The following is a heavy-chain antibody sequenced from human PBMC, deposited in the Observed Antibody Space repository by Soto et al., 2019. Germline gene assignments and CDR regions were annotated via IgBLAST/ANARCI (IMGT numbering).Heavy chain of an antibody. CDR1: GGSISSGGYY. Sequence: SETLSLTCTVSGGSISSGGYYWSWIRQHPGKGLEWIGYIYYSGSTYYNPSLKSRVTISVDTSKNQFSLKLSSVTAADTAVYYCASLPRITMVRGVLGMYYYYYYMDVWGKGTTVT. D-gene: IGHD3-10*01. J-gene: IGHJ6*03. CDR2: IYYSGST. CDR3: ASLPRITMVRGVLGMYYYYYYMDV. V-gene: IGHV4-31*03.